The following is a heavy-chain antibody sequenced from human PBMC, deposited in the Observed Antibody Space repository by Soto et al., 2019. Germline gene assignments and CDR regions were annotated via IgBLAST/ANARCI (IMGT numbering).Heavy chain of an antibody. D-gene: IGHD1-7*01. Sequence: GASVKVSCKASGYTFTSYGISWVRQAPGQGLEWMGWISAYNGNTNYAQKLQGRVTMTTDTSTSTAYMELRSLRSDDTAVYYCARGEVVPTTRRNFDYWGQGTLVTVSS. CDR2: ISAYNGNT. CDR1: GYTFTSYG. CDR3: ARGEVVPTTRRNFDY. V-gene: IGHV1-18*01. J-gene: IGHJ4*02.